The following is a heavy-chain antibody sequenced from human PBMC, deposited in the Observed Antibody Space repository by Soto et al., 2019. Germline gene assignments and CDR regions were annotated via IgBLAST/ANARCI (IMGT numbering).Heavy chain of an antibody. CDR2: INPGDSES. CDR1: GYSFSNYW. CDR3: ARVPRDFCGRECSSAN. Sequence: GESLKISCKASGYSFSNYWIGWVRQMPGKGLEWMAIINPGDSESRYSPSFQGQVTISADKSISTAYLQWNSLSAEDTAMYYCARVPRDFCGRECSSANWGQGTQVTVSS. D-gene: IGHD2-21*01. V-gene: IGHV5-51*01. J-gene: IGHJ4*02.